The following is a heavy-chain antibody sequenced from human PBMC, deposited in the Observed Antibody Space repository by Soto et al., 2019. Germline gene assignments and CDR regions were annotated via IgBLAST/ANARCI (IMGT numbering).Heavy chain of an antibody. CDR3: ADGGHYDSSGYYYY. V-gene: IGHV3-30*03. CDR2: ISYDGSNK. CDR1: GFTFSSYG. J-gene: IGHJ4*02. Sequence: PGGSLRLSCAASGFTFSSYGMHWVRQAPGKGLEWVAVISYDGSNKYYADSVKGRFTISRDNSKNTLYLQMNSLRAEDTAVYYCADGGHYDSSGYYYYWGQGTLVTVSS. D-gene: IGHD3-22*01.